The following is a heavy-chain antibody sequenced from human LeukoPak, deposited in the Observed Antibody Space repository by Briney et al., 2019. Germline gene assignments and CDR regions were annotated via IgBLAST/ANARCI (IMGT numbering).Heavy chain of an antibody. J-gene: IGHJ6*02. CDR1: GFSFSIYA. D-gene: IGHD3-22*01. Sequence: GGSLRLSCAASGFSFSIYAMSWVRQAPGKGLEWVALTSGTGYSTYYGDSARGRFTMSRDSSKNTLCLQMRSLGPEDTATYYCAKGIDYYDSSGHYLYYAMDVWGQGTTVTVSS. V-gene: IGHV3-23*01. CDR2: TSGTGYST. CDR3: AKGIDYYDSSGHYLYYAMDV.